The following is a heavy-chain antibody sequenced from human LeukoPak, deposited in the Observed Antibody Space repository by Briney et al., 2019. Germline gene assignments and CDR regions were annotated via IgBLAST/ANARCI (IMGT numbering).Heavy chain of an antibody. Sequence: SSETLSLTCAVYGGSFSGYYWSWIRQPPGKGLEWIWEINHSGSTNYNPSLKSRVTISADTYKNQLPLKLSSVTAADTAVYYCASRIVVPAAIASDYWGKGTLVTVSS. V-gene: IGHV4-34*01. J-gene: IGHJ4*02. CDR2: INHSGST. CDR1: GGSFSGYY. CDR3: ASRIVVPAAIASDY. D-gene: IGHD2-2*01.